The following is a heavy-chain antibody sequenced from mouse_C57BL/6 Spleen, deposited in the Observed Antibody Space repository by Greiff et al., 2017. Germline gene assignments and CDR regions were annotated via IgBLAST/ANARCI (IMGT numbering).Heavy chain of an antibody. CDR3: ARRGVYDGNTGYFDY. CDR2: IYPGDGDT. V-gene: IGHV1-82*01. CDR1: GYAFSSSW. Sequence: QVQLQQSGPELVKPGASVKISCKASGYAFSSSWMNWVKQRPGKGLEWIGRIYPGDGDTNYNGKFKGKATLTADKSSSTAYMQLSSLTSEDSAVYFCARRGVYDGNTGYFDYWGQGTTLTVSS. J-gene: IGHJ2*01. D-gene: IGHD2-3*01.